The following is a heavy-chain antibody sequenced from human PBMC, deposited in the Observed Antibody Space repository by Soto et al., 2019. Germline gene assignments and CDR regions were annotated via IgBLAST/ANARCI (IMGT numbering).Heavy chain of an antibody. V-gene: IGHV1-8*01. J-gene: IGHJ4*02. CDR2: MNPKSGNT. Sequence: ASVKVSCKASGYTFTSYTINWVRQAPGQGLEWMGWMNPKSGNTGYAPRFQGRLTLTRNTSTNTAYMELPSLTSDDKSSYCGSKVDYWAQGTMVTGSS. CDR1: GYTFTSYT. CDR3: SKVDY.